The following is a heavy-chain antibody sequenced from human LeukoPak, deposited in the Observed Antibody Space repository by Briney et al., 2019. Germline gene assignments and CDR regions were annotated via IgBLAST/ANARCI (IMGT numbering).Heavy chain of an antibody. CDR2: ISAYNGNT. CDR1: GYTFTSYG. D-gene: IGHD5-18*01. Sequence: ASVKVSCKASGYTFTSYGISWVRQAPGQGLGWMGWISAYNGNTNYAQKFQGRVTMTTDTSTSTAYMELRSLRSDDTAVYYCASERSYTSEDKAMVISLDYWGQGTLVTVSS. V-gene: IGHV1-18*01. CDR3: ASERSYTSEDKAMVISLDY. J-gene: IGHJ4*02.